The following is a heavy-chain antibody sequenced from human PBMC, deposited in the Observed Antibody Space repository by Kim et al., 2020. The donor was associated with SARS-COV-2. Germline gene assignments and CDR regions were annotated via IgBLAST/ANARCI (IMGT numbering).Heavy chain of an antibody. CDR2: IYYSGST. D-gene: IGHD3-22*01. CDR1: GGSVSSGSYY. Sequence: SETLSLTCTVSGGSVSSGSYYWSWIRQPPGKGLEWIGYIYYSGSTNYNPSLKSRVTISVDTSKNQFSLKLSSVTAADTAVYYCARRGSVDYYDSSGYYY. J-gene: IGHJ6*01. CDR3: ARRGSVDYYDSSGYYY. V-gene: IGHV4-61*01.